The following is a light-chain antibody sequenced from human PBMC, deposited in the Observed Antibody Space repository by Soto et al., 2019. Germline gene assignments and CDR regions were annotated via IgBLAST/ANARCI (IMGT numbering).Light chain of an antibody. CDR2: GAS. CDR3: QQYGSSHPRT. CDR1: QSVSNDF. J-gene: IGKJ1*01. V-gene: IGKV3-20*01. Sequence: EIVLTQSPGILSLSPGERATLSCRASQSVSNDFLAWYQQKPGQATRLLIYGASTRANDVPDRFSGSGSGADFTLSISRLEPEDFAVYYCQQYGSSHPRTFGQGTKVDIK.